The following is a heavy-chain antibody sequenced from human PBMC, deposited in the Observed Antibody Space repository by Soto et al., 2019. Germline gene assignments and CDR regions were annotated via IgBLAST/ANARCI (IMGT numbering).Heavy chain of an antibody. J-gene: IGHJ4*02. CDR3: AKDISYYDSSGYLDY. Sequence: EVQLVESGGDLVQPGKSLRLSCAASGLAFADFAMHWVRQAPGKGLEWISGISWNSAIIGYADSVKGRFTISRDNAKNSLYLQMTSLRAEDTALYYCAKDISYYDSSGYLDYWGQGVVVTVSA. D-gene: IGHD3-22*01. CDR2: ISWNSAII. V-gene: IGHV3-9*01. CDR1: GLAFADFA.